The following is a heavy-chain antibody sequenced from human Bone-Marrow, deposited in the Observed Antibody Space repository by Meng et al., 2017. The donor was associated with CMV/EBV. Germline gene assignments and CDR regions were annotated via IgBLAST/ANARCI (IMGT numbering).Heavy chain of an antibody. D-gene: IGHD2-2*01. V-gene: IGHV3-15*01. CDR2: IKSKTDGGTT. Sequence: GESLKISCAASGFTFSNAWMSWVRQAPGKGLEWVGRIKSKTDGGTTDYAAPVKGRFTISRDDSKNTLYLQMNSLKTEDTAVYYCTTDLGYQDAFDIWGQGPMVTV. CDR3: TTDLGYQDAFDI. J-gene: IGHJ3*02. CDR1: GFTFSNAW.